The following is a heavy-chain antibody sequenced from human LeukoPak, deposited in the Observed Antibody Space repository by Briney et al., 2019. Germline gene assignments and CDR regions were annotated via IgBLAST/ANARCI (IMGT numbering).Heavy chain of an antibody. Sequence: SSETLSLTCTVSGGSISNYYWSWIRQPAGKGLEWIGRIYTSGTTNDNPSLKSRVAMSVDTSKNKLSLKLSSVTAADTAVYYCARDVLGWGSNWYFDLWGRGTLVTVSS. J-gene: IGHJ2*01. V-gene: IGHV4-4*07. CDR2: IYTSGTT. D-gene: IGHD3-16*01. CDR3: ARDVLGWGSNWYFDL. CDR1: GGSISNYY.